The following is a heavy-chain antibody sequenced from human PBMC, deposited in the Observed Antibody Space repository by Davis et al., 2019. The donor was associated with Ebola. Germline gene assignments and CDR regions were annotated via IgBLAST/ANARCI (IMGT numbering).Heavy chain of an antibody. J-gene: IGHJ6*02. CDR2: IFYSGSSSYSGST. CDR3: ARDYRGGDYVGLPNHYYCYGMDV. D-gene: IGHD4-23*01. CDR1: GGSISDYY. Sequence: MPSETLSLTCTVSGGSISDYYWSWIRQSPGKGLEWIGNIFYSGSSSYSGSTHYHSSLKSRIFISVDTSKNQFSLKLSSVTAADTAVYYCARDYRGGDYVGLPNHYYCYGMDVWGQGTTVTVSS. V-gene: IGHV4-59*01.